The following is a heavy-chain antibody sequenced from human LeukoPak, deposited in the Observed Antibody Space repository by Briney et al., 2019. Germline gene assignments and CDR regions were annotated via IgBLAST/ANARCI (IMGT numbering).Heavy chain of an antibody. J-gene: IGHJ6*03. Sequence: PGSSLRLSCAASGFTFSRNVMHWVRQAPGKGLEWVATISYDGNNKFYADSVKSRVTISRDNSRNTLYLQMNSLRGEDAAVYSCARGGIPTGPYYYFYYLDVWGKGDAVTVSS. CDR1: GFTFSRNV. D-gene: IGHD3-10*01. CDR3: ARGGIPTGPYYYFYYLDV. V-gene: IGHV3-30*01. CDR2: ISYDGNNK.